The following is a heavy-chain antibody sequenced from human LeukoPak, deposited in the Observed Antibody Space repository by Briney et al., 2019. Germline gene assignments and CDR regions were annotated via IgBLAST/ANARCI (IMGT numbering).Heavy chain of an antibody. CDR2: IYSGGYSGGGP. J-gene: IGHJ4*02. D-gene: IGHD5-24*01. CDR1: GFIVSSNH. V-gene: IGHV3-66*01. Sequence: PGGSLRLSCAVSGFIVSSNHMSWVRQAPGKGLERVSVIYSGGYSGGGPFYADSVKGRFTTSSDSSKNTLFLQMNSLRAEDTAVYYCARDVYGDGYNSFDYWGLGILVTVSS. CDR3: ARDVYGDGYNSFDY.